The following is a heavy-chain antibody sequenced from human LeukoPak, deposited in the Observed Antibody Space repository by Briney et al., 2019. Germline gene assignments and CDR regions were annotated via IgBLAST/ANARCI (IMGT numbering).Heavy chain of an antibody. D-gene: IGHD2-2*01. CDR2: IYYSGST. CDR1: GGSISSGDYY. V-gene: IGHV4-30-4*01. Sequence: PSQTLSLTCTVSGGSISSGDYYWSWIRQPPGKGLEWIGYIYYSGSTYYNPSLKSRVTISVDTSKNQFSLKLSSVTAADTAVYYCARAGDIVVVPAAPDYYYMDVWGKGTTVTVSS. J-gene: IGHJ6*03. CDR3: ARAGDIVVVPAAPDYYYMDV.